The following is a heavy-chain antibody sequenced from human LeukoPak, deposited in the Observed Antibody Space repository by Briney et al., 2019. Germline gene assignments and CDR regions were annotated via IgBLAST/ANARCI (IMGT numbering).Heavy chain of an antibody. J-gene: IGHJ4*02. D-gene: IGHD3-22*01. CDR1: GFTFSSYG. V-gene: IGHV3-30*03. Sequence: GRSLRLSCAASGFTFSSYGMHWVRQAPGKGLEWVAVISYDGSNKYYADSVKGRFTISRDNAKNSLYLQMNSLRAEDTAVYYCARDRYYDSSGVPNYWGQGTLVIVSS. CDR3: ARDRYYDSSGVPNY. CDR2: ISYDGSNK.